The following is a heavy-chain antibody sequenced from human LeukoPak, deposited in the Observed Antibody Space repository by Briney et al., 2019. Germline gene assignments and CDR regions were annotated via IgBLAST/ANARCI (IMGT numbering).Heavy chain of an antibody. CDR2: ISSSSSYI. Sequence: GGSLRLSCAASGFTFSSYSMNWVRQAPGKGLEWVSSISSSSSYIYYADSVKGRFTISRDNSKNTLYLQMNSLRAEDTAVYYCAKGSQRSYDSSGYYYWGQGTLVTVSS. CDR3: AKGSQRSYDSSGYYY. J-gene: IGHJ4*02. V-gene: IGHV3-21*03. CDR1: GFTFSSYS. D-gene: IGHD3-22*01.